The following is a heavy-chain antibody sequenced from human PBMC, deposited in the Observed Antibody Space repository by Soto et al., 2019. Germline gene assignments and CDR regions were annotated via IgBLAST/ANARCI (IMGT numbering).Heavy chain of an antibody. CDR1: GGSINGYX. J-gene: IGHJ4*02. CDR2: IYSSGST. Sequence: QVYLQESGPGLVKPSETLFLTCSVSGGSINGYXXXXXRQSPGKGLEWIAYIYSSGSTNYNPSLRSRVTTSXDXXXXXXXXXXXXXXAADTALYFCARGRGSLWVYYFDYWGQGTLFTVSS. CDR3: ARGRGSLWVYYFDY. V-gene: IGHV4-59*01. D-gene: IGHD1-26*01.